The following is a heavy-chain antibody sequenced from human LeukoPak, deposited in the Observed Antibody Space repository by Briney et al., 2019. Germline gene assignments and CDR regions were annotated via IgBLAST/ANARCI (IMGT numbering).Heavy chain of an antibody. Sequence: PGGSLRLSCVASGFTFSSYEMNWVRQAPGKGLEWVSKISSSGSTIYYADSVKGRFTISRDNAKNSLNLQMNSLRGEDTAVYYCARTVTTWFGGYYYMDVWGKGTTVTVSS. CDR3: ARTVTTWFGGYYYMDV. D-gene: IGHD4-17*01. V-gene: IGHV3-48*03. CDR1: GFTFSSYE. CDR2: ISSSGSTI. J-gene: IGHJ6*03.